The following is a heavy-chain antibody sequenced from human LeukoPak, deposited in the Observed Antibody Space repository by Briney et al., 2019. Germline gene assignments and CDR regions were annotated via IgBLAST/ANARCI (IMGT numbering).Heavy chain of an antibody. CDR3: ARPMPFYDSSGYPPDGDAFDI. J-gene: IGHJ3*02. CDR1: GGSINSGSYY. Sequence: PSETLSLTCTVSGGSINSGSYYWNWIRQSAGKGLEWIGHIYTTGTTNCNPSLKSRVTISLDTSKNQFSLNLNSVTAADTAVYYCARPMPFYDSSGYPPDGDAFDIWGQGTMVTVSS. CDR2: IYTTGTT. D-gene: IGHD3-22*01. V-gene: IGHV4-61*09.